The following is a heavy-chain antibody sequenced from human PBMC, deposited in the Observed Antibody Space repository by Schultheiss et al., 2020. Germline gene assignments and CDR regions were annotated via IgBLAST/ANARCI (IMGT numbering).Heavy chain of an antibody. CDR2: IYTSGST. CDR1: GGSISSGSYY. J-gene: IGHJ6*02. V-gene: IGHV4-61*02. D-gene: IGHD3-3*01. CDR3: ARGGPPYDFWSGYYKGYYGMDV. Sequence: SATLSLTCTVSGGSISSGSYYWSWIRQPAGKGLEWIGRIYTSGSTNYNPSLKSRVTISVDTSKNQFSLKLSSVTAADTAVYYCARGGPPYDFWSGYYKGYYGMDVWGQGTTVTVSS.